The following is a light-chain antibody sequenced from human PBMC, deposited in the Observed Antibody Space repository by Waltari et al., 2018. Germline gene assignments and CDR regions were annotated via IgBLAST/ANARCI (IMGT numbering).Light chain of an antibody. Sequence: SYELTQPPSVSVSPGQTARITCSGDALPNQFAYWYQKKPGQAPVLIIYKDIGRPSGIPERFSGSNSGKTVTLTISGVQAEDEADYYCLSSDTSGAHVFGPGTKVIVL. CDR2: KDI. J-gene: IGLJ1*01. CDR3: LSSDTSGAHV. CDR1: ALPNQF. V-gene: IGLV3-25*03.